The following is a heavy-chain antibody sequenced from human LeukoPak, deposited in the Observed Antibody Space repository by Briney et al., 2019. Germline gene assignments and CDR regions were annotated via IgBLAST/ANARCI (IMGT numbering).Heavy chain of an antibody. J-gene: IGHJ4*02. V-gene: IGHV5-51*01. CDR2: IYPDDSDT. Sequence: GESLKISCKGSGYSFTSYWIGWVRQLPGKGLEWMGIIYPDDSDTRYSPSFQGRVTISADKSISTAYLQWRSLKASDTAIYYCARQSMGATTRLDYWGQGTLVTVSS. CDR1: GYSFTSYW. D-gene: IGHD1-26*01. CDR3: ARQSMGATTRLDY.